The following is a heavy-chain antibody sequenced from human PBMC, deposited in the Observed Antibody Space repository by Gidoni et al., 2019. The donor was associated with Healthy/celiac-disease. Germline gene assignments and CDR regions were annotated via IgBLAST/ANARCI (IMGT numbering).Heavy chain of an antibody. CDR3: AKDRKYGDYAIYDY. J-gene: IGHJ4*02. D-gene: IGHD4-17*01. Sequence: EVQLLESGGGLVQPGGSLRLPCAASGFTFSSYAMSWVRQAPGKGLEWVSASSGSGGSTYYADSVKGRFTISRDNSKNTLYLQMNSLRAEDTAVYYCAKDRKYGDYAIYDYWGQGTLVTVSS. CDR2: SSGSGGST. V-gene: IGHV3-23*01. CDR1: GFTFSSYA.